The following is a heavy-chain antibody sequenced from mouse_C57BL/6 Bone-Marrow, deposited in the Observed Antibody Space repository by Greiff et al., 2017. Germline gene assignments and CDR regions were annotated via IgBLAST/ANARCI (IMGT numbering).Heavy chain of an antibody. Sequence: QVQLQQSGAELVKPGASVKMSCKASGYTFTTYPIEWMKQNHGKSLEWIGNFHPYNDDTKYNEKFKGKATLTVDKSSNTVYLELSRLTSDASAVYDCASSGTFFYYFDDWGQGTTLTVSS. V-gene: IGHV1-47*01. CDR2: FHPYNDDT. CDR3: ASSGTFFYYFDD. J-gene: IGHJ2*01. CDR1: GYTFTTYP. D-gene: IGHD1-3*01.